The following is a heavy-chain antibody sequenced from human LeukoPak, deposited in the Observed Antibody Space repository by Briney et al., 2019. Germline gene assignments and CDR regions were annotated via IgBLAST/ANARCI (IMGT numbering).Heavy chain of an antibody. D-gene: IGHD2-2*02. Sequence: PSETLSLTCTVSGGSISSGDYYWSWIRQPSGKGLEWIGYIYYSGSTYYNPSLKSRVTISVDTSKNQFSLKLSSVTAADTAVYYCARDTVVVPAAIRAYYYMDVWGKGTTVTVSS. CDR2: IYYSGST. J-gene: IGHJ6*03. V-gene: IGHV4-30-4*08. CDR1: GGSISSGDYY. CDR3: ARDTVVVPAAIRAYYYMDV.